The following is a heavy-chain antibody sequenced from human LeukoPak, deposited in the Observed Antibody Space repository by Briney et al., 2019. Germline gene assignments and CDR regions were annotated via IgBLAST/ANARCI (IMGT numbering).Heavy chain of an antibody. CDR3: ARSMLRGVLPY. V-gene: IGHV3-23*01. CDR2: ISGSGYKT. J-gene: IGHJ4*02. CDR1: GFTFSSYW. Sequence: GGSLRLSCAASGFTFSSYWMHWVRQAPGKGLVWVSAISGSGYKTFYADSVKGRFTISRDNSKNTLYLQMNSLRAEDTAVYYCARSMLRGVLPYWGQGTLVTVSS. D-gene: IGHD3-10*01.